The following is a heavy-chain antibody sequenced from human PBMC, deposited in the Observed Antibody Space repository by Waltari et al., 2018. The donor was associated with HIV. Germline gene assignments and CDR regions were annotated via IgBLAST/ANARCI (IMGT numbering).Heavy chain of an antibody. CDR2: IDGDGNTT. CDR1: GFPFNAYS. J-gene: IGHJ4*02. V-gene: IGHV3-74*01. Sequence: EVHLVESGGGLVQPGGSLRLSCVVPGFPFNAYSMHWVRQLPGKGLVWVSRIDGDGNTTNCADSVRGRFTISRDNSKNTLYLQMNSLRVEDTAVYYCTRARYCGGDCYVPDYWGQGTLAIVSS. CDR3: TRARYCGGDCYVPDY. D-gene: IGHD2-21*02.